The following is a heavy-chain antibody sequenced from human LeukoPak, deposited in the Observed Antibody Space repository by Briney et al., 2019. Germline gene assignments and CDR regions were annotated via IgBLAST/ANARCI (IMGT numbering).Heavy chain of an antibody. D-gene: IGHD6-13*01. CDR2: IIPIFGTA. Sequence: ASVKVSCKASGGTFSSYAISRVRQAPGQGLEWMGGIIPIFGTANYAQKFQGRVTITADESTSTAYMELSSLRSEDTAVYYCATEDRIAAAVLFDYWGQGTLVTVSS. CDR3: ATEDRIAAAVLFDY. CDR1: GGTFSSYA. J-gene: IGHJ4*02. V-gene: IGHV1-69*13.